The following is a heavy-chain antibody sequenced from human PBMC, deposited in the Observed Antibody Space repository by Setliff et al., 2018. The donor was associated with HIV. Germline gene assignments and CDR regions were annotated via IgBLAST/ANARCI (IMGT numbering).Heavy chain of an antibody. V-gene: IGHV4-4*07. CDR3: AKGSGPPWFDP. D-gene: IGHD3-3*01. CDR2: VTNTGDT. Sequence: KTSETLSLTCSVSGGSMSTYYWSWIRQPAGKRLEWIGRVTNTGDTSYNPSLKSRVTISMDTSKNLFSLKLTSVTAADTAVYFCAKGSGPPWFDPWGQGTLVTVSS. J-gene: IGHJ5*02. CDR1: GGSMSTYY.